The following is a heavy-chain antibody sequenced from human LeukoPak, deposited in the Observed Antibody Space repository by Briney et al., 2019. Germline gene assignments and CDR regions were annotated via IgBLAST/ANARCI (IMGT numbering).Heavy chain of an antibody. Sequence: SETLSLTSTVSSGSISSGGYYCSWIRQHPGRGLEWIGYIYYSGSTYYNPSLKSRVTISVDTSKNQFSLKLSSVTAADTAVYYCARDLTIGYGMDVWGQGTTVTVSS. J-gene: IGHJ6*02. CDR3: ARDLTIGYGMDV. CDR1: SGSISSGGYY. CDR2: IYYSGST. D-gene: IGHD3-3*01. V-gene: IGHV4-31*03.